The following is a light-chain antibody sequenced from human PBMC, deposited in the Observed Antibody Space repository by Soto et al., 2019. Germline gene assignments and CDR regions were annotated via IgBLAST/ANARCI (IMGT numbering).Light chain of an antibody. CDR3: QRYHSALLT. Sequence: DIQMTQSPSSLSASVGDRVTMTCRASQDIRNYVAWYQQKPGEVPKLLIYAASTLQSGVPARFSGGGFGTDFTLTISSLRPEDVVPSYCQRYHSALLTFGPRTKVDLK. CDR2: AAS. J-gene: IGKJ3*01. CDR1: QDIRNY. V-gene: IGKV1-27*01.